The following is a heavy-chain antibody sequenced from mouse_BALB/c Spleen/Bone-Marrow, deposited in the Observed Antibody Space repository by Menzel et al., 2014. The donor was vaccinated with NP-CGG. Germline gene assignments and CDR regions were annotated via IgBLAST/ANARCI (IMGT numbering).Heavy chain of an antibody. CDR2: TDPANGNT. D-gene: IGHD2-14*01. Sequence: VQLQQPGAELVKPGASVKLSCTASGFNIKDTYLHWEIQRPEQGLEWIGRTDPANGNTKYDPKFQGKATITADASSNTAYLQLNRLTSEDTAVYYCASYKYGWYFDVWGAGTTVTVSS. J-gene: IGHJ1*01. CDR3: ASYKYGWYFDV. CDR1: GFNIKDTY. V-gene: IGHV14-3*02.